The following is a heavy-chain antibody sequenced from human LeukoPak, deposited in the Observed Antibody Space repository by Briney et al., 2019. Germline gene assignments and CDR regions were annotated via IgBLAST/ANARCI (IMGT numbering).Heavy chain of an antibody. Sequence: ASVKVSCKASGYTFTSYDINWVRQATGQGLEWMGWMNPNSGNTGYAQKFQGRVTMTRNTSISTAYMELSSLRSEDTAVYYCARAGSYYYYYYYYMDVWGKGTTVTISS. CDR2: MNPNSGNT. D-gene: IGHD3-22*01. J-gene: IGHJ6*03. CDR1: GYTFTSYD. V-gene: IGHV1-8*01. CDR3: ARAGSYYYYYYYYMDV.